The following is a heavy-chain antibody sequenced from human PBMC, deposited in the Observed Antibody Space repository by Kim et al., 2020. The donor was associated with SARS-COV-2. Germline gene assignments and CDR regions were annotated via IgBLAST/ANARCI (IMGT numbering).Heavy chain of an antibody. CDR1: GGSISSGGYA. J-gene: IGHJ2*01. Sequence: SETLSLTCRVSGGSISSGGYAWSWLRQAPGKGPEWIGYIYYSGTSHHNPALSRRVTLSIERSKNQITLQLRSVTAADTAVYFWARGGASTVTSFWYFDLWGRGTLVSVSS. CDR3: ARGGASTVTSFWYFDL. V-gene: IGHV4-30-2*01. D-gene: IGHD4-17*01. CDR2: IYYSGTS.